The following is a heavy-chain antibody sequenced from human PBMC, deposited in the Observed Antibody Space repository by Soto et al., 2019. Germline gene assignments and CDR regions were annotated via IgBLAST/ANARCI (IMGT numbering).Heavy chain of an antibody. V-gene: IGHV3-21*01. J-gene: IGHJ6*02. CDR2: ISSSSSYI. D-gene: IGHD2-21*02. CDR3: ARGIVVVTAIPLYYYGMDV. Sequence: ESGGGLVKPGGSLRLSCAASGFTFSSYSMNWVRQAPGKGLEWVSSISSSSSYIYYADSVKGRFTISRDNAKNSLYLQMNSLRAEDTAVYYCARGIVVVTAIPLYYYGMDVWGQGTTVTVSS. CDR1: GFTFSSYS.